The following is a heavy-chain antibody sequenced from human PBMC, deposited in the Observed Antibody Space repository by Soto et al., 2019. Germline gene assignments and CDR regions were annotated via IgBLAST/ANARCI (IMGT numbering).Heavy chain of an antibody. V-gene: IGHV3-7*01. J-gene: IGHJ6*02. Sequence: GGSLRLSCAASGFTFSSYWMSWVRQAPGKGLEWVANIKQDGSEKYYPGSVKGRFTISRENAKNSLYLQMNGLRAGDTAVYYCARARSSDFWSGPYYYYYGMDVWGQGTTVTVSS. CDR3: ARARSSDFWSGPYYYYYGMDV. CDR2: IKQDGSEK. CDR1: GFTFSSYW. D-gene: IGHD3-3*01.